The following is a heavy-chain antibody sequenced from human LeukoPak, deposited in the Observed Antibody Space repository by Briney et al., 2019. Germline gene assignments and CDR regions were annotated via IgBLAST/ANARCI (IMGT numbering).Heavy chain of an antibody. V-gene: IGHV1-8*03. CDR1: GYTFTSYD. CDR3: ARGNVLLWFGELSHFDY. J-gene: IGHJ4*02. Sequence: ASVKVSCKASGYTFTSYDINWVRRGTGQGLEWMGWMNPNSGNTGYAQKFQGRVTITRNTSISTAYMELSSLRSEDTAVYYCARGNVLLWFGELSHFDYWGQGALVTVSS. D-gene: IGHD3-10*01. CDR2: MNPNSGNT.